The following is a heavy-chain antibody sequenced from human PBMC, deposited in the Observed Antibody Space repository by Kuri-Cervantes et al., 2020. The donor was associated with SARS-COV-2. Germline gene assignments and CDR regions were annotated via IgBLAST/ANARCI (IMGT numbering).Heavy chain of an antibody. CDR1: GGTFSSYA. Sequence: SVKVSCKASGGTFSSYAISWVRQAPGQGLEWMGGIIPIFGTANYAQKFQGRVTITADETTNTVYMELNNLRFDDTAVYYCAREASGNNARTHFDLWGQGTLVTVSS. V-gene: IGHV1-69*13. D-gene: IGHD1/OR15-1a*01. J-gene: IGHJ4*02. CDR3: AREASGNNARTHFDL. CDR2: IIPIFGTA.